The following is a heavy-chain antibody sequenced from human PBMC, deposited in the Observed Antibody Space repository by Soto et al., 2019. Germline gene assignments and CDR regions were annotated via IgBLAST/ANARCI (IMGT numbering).Heavy chain of an antibody. Sequence: EVQLLESGGGLVQPGGSLRLSCAASGFTFSSYAMSWVRQATGKGLEWVSAISGSGGSTYYADSVKGRFTISRDNSKDTMYLQMTSLRGEDTAVYYCAKWGVIVVVVAASPGNWFDRWGQGTMVTVSS. CDR3: AKWGVIVVVVAASPGNWFDR. CDR1: GFTFSSYA. J-gene: IGHJ5*02. V-gene: IGHV3-23*01. D-gene: IGHD2-15*01. CDR2: ISGSGGST.